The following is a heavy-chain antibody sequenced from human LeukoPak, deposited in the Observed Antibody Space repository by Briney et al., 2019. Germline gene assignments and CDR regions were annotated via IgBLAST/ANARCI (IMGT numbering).Heavy chain of an antibody. CDR3: AREGVGATFDY. CDR2: IIPIFGTA. CDR1: GGTFSSYA. Sequence: SVKVSCKASGGTFSSYAISWVRQAPGQGLEWMGGIIPIFGTANYAQKFQGRVTMTRDMSTSTVYMELSSLRSEDTAVYYCAREGVGATFDYWGQGTLVTVSS. D-gene: IGHD1-26*01. J-gene: IGHJ4*02. V-gene: IGHV1-69*05.